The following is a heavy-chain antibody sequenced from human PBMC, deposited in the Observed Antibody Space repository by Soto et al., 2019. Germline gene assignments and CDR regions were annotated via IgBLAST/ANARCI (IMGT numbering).Heavy chain of an antibody. V-gene: IGHV4-4*07. CDR1: GGSISSYY. D-gene: IGHD2-15*01. CDR2: IYTSGST. J-gene: IGHJ6*02. CDR3: SRDDCSGGSCLYYYYYGMDV. Sequence: PSETLSLTCTVSGGSISSYYWSWIRQPAGKGLEWIGRIYTSGSTNYNPSLKSRVTMSVDTSKNQFSLKLSSVTAADTAVYYCSRDDCSGGSCLYYYYYGMDVWGQGTTVTVSS.